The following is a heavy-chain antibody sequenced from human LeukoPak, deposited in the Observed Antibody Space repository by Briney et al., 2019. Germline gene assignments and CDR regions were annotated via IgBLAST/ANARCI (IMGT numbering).Heavy chain of an antibody. Sequence: SETLSLTCTLSADSHSSLYWGWLRHPTGGGREWLGYIYTSGSNNFNRSLRRRVTIPVDTHKNQFSLKIRPVTAAHTPFYYCGRVVGRNGFDPWGQGTLVTVSS. J-gene: IGHJ5*02. CDR3: GRVVGRNGFDP. D-gene: IGHD2-15*01. CDR1: ADSHSSLY. V-gene: IGHV4-4*09. CDR2: IYTSGSN.